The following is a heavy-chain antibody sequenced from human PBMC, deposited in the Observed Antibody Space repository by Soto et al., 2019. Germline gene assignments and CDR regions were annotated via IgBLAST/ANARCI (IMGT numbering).Heavy chain of an antibody. Sequence: ASVKVSCKASGYTFTGYYMHWVRQAPGQGLEWMGWINPNSGGTNYAQKFQGRVTMTRDTSISTAYMELSRLRSDDTAVYYCARGTYDFWSGYYWDNGWGPSDPYMDVWGQGTTVTVS. CDR1: GYTFTGYY. D-gene: IGHD3-3*01. CDR2: INPNSGGT. CDR3: ARGTYDFWSGYYWDNGWGPSDPYMDV. J-gene: IGHJ6*02. V-gene: IGHV1-2*02.